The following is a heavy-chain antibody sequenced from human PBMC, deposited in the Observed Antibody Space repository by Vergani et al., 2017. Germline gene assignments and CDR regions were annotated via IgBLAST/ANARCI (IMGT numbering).Heavy chain of an antibody. D-gene: IGHD6-19*01. Sequence: QVQLQESGPGLVKPSETLSLTCTVSGGSVSSGSYYWSWIRQPPGKGLEWIGYIYYSGSTNYNPSLKSRVTISVDTSKNQFSLKLSSVTAADTAVYYCERDGGSGWYGTFDYWGQGTLVTVSS. CDR2: IYYSGST. CDR1: GGSVSSGSYY. V-gene: IGHV4-61*01. CDR3: ERDGGSGWYGTFDY. J-gene: IGHJ4*02.